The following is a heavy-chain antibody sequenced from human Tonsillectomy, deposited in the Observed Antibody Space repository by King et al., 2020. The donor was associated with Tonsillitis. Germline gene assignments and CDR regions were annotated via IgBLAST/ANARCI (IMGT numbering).Heavy chain of an antibody. V-gene: IGHV1-2*02. CDR3: ARDDRHCTNGVCYQPDP. Sequence: QLVQSGAEVKKPGASVKVSCKASGYTFTGYYMHWLRQAPGQGLEWMGWINPNSGGTNYAQKFPGRVTMTRDTSISTPYMELSRLRSDDTAVYYCARDDRHCTNGVCYQPDPWGQGTLVTVSS. J-gene: IGHJ5*02. CDR2: INPNSGGT. D-gene: IGHD2-8*01. CDR1: GYTFTGYY.